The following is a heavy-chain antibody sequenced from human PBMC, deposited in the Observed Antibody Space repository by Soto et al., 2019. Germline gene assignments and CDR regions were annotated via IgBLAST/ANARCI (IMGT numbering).Heavy chain of an antibody. Sequence: GGSLRLSCAASGFTFSSYGMHWVRQAPGKGLEWVAVIWYDGSNKYYADSVKGRFTISRDNSKNTLYLQMNSLRAEDTAAYYCAKPVTYSSGWDDYWGQGTLVTVSS. CDR1: GFTFSSYG. D-gene: IGHD6-19*01. V-gene: IGHV3-33*06. CDR2: IWYDGSNK. J-gene: IGHJ4*02. CDR3: AKPVTYSSGWDDY.